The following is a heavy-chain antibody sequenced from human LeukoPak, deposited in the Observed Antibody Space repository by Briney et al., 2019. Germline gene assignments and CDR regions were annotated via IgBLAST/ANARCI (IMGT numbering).Heavy chain of an antibody. CDR3: ASGDYYDSSGYYGNEYFQR. D-gene: IGHD3-22*01. Sequence: ASVKVSCKASGYTFTSYYMHWVRQAPGQGLEWMGIINPSGGSTSYAQKFQGRVTMTMDTSTSTVYMELSSLRSEDTAVYYCASGDYYDSSGYYGNEYFQRWGQGTLVTVSS. CDR2: INPSGGST. CDR1: GYTFTSYY. J-gene: IGHJ1*01. V-gene: IGHV1-46*01.